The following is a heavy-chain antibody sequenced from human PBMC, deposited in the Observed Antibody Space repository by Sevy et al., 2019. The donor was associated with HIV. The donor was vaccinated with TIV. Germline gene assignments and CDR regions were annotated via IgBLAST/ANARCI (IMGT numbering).Heavy chain of an antibody. CDR3: ATHAGLAAAGRVFDY. V-gene: IGHV3-72*01. Sequence: GGSLRLSCAASGFTFSDHYMEWVRQAPGKGLEWVGRIRNKADTNTTEYAASVKGRFTISSDDSKNSLYLLMNSLKTGDTAVYYCATHAGLAAAGRVFDYWGQGTLVTVSS. CDR1: GFTFSDHY. D-gene: IGHD6-13*01. J-gene: IGHJ4*02. CDR2: IRNKADTNTT.